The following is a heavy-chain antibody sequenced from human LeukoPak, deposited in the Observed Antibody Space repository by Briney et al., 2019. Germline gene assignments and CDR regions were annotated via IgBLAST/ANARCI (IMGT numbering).Heavy chain of an antibody. CDR3: VRDRGYCSSTSCYLNWFDP. CDR2: IYHSGST. Sequence: PSETLSLTCTVSGGSISSGGYYWSWIRQPPGKGLEWIGYIYHSGSTYYNPSLKSRVTISVDRSKNQFSLKLSSVTAADTAVYYCVRDRGYCSSTSCYLNWFDPWGQGTWSPSPQ. CDR1: GGSISSGGYY. D-gene: IGHD2-2*01. V-gene: IGHV4-30-2*01. J-gene: IGHJ5*02.